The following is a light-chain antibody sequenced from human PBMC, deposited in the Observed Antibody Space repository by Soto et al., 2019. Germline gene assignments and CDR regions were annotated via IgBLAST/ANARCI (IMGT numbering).Light chain of an antibody. V-gene: IGKV3-20*01. CDR1: HSESISGNY. Sequence: TVHTQSPNILSFSPWSRSTLFFSSSHSESISGNYVAWYQQKPGQSPRLLIYGASNRATAIPDRFIGSGSGTDFTLTITKLEPEDFAVYYCQQYGSSPRTFGQGTKVDI. CDR2: GAS. CDR3: QQYGSSPRT. J-gene: IGKJ1*01.